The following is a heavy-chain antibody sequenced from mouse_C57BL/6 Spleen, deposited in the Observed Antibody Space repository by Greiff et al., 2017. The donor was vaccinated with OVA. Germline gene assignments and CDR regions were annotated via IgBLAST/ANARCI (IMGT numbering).Heavy chain of an antibody. CDR2: INPGSGGT. Sequence: QVQLKESGAELVRPGTSVKVSCKASGYAFTNYLIEWVKQRPGQGLEWIGVINPGSGGTKYNEKFKGKATLTADKSSSTSYMQLSSLTSEDSAVYFCARSYGSYAMDYWGQGTSVTVSS. J-gene: IGHJ4*01. V-gene: IGHV1-54*01. CDR1: GYAFTNYL. D-gene: IGHD1-1*01. CDR3: ARSYGSYAMDY.